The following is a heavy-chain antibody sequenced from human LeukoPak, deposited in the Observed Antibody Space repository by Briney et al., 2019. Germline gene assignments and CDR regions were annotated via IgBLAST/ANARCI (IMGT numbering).Heavy chain of an antibody. V-gene: IGHV1-18*01. CDR1: GYTFTSYG. Sequence: GASVKVSCKASGYTFTSYGISWVRQAPGQGLEWMGWISAYNGNTNYAQKRQGRVTMTTDTSTSTAYMELRSLRSDDTAVYYCARDEGGAYYDFWSGPSYYYYYMDVWGKGTTVTVSS. J-gene: IGHJ6*03. CDR3: ARDEGGAYYDFWSGPSYYYYYMDV. CDR2: ISAYNGNT. D-gene: IGHD3-3*01.